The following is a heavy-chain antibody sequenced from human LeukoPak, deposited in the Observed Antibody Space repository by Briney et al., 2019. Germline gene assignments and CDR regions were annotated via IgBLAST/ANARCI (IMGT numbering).Heavy chain of an antibody. Sequence: GGSLRLSCAASGFTFSNCGMTWVRQAPGKGPERVSAISESGGGTYYADSVKGRFTISRDNSKNTLYLQMNSLRAEDTAVYYCASHYGSGSFNWLDPWGQGTLVTVSS. CDR2: ISESGGGT. D-gene: IGHD3-10*01. CDR1: GFTFSNCG. CDR3: ASHYGSGSFNWLDP. V-gene: IGHV3-23*01. J-gene: IGHJ5*02.